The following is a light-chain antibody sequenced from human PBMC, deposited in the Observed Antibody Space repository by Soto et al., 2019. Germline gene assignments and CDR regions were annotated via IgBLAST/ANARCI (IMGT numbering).Light chain of an antibody. Sequence: QSALTQPASVAGSPGQSITISFAGTSGDVGAYNFVSWYQQHPGKAPKLMLYDVSKRPSGVSERFSASKSGNTASMTISGLQAEDEADYYCSSYTSSRTLYVFGTGTKVTVL. CDR2: DVS. CDR3: SSYTSSRTLYV. CDR1: SGDVGAYNF. J-gene: IGLJ1*01. V-gene: IGLV2-14*01.